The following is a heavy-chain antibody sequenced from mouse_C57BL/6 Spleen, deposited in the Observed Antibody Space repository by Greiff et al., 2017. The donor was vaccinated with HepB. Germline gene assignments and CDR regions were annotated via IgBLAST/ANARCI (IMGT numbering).Heavy chain of an antibody. CDR2: ISSGSSTI. D-gene: IGHD1-1*01. CDR1: GFTFSDYG. V-gene: IGHV5-17*01. J-gene: IGHJ1*03. CDR3: ARRNYYGSSTGYFDV. Sequence: EVQGVESGGGLVKPGGSLKLSCAASGFTFSDYGMHWVRQAPEKGLEWVAYISSGSSTIYYADTVKGRFTISRDNAKNTLFLQMTSLRSEDTAMYYCARRNYYGSSTGYFDVWGTGTTVTVSS.